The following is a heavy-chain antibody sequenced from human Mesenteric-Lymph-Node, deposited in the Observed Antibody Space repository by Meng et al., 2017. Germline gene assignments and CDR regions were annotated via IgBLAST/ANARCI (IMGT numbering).Heavy chain of an antibody. CDR2: IYPGDSDT. Sequence: GESLKISCQGSGYSFTSYWIAWVRQMPGKGLEWMGIIYPGDSDTRYSPSFQGHVTVSADRSINTAYLHWISLKASDTAMYFCARPKYSSSLNDAFDIWGQGTMVTVSS. D-gene: IGHD6-13*01. V-gene: IGHV5-51*01. J-gene: IGHJ3*02. CDR1: GYSFTSYW. CDR3: ARPKYSSSLNDAFDI.